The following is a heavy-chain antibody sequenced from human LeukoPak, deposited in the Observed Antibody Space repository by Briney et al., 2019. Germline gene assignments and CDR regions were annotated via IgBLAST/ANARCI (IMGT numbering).Heavy chain of an antibody. CDR1: GYTFTSYG. CDR3: ARDRAWLRSRRQQLVVDAFDI. D-gene: IGHD6-13*01. CDR2: ISAYNGNT. J-gene: IGHJ3*02. Sequence: ASVKVSCKASGYTFTSYGISWVRQAPGQGLEWMGWISAYNGNTNYAQKLQGRVTMTTDTSTSTAYMELRSLRSDDTAVYYCARDRAWLRSRRQQLVVDAFDIWGQGTMVTVSS. V-gene: IGHV1-18*01.